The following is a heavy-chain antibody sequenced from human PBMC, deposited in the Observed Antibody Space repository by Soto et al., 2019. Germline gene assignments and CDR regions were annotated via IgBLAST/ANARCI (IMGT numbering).Heavy chain of an antibody. J-gene: IGHJ3*02. CDR3: AKGNSWSPALVLDI. V-gene: IGHV3-23*01. Sequence: GSLRLSCAASGFTFDDYGMSWVRQAPGKGLEWVSAISGSAGSTYYADSVKGRFTISRDTSKNTLYLQMNSLRAEDTAVYYCAKGNSWSPALVLDIWGQGTMVTVSS. CDR2: ISGSAGST. D-gene: IGHD1-7*01. CDR1: GFTFDDYG.